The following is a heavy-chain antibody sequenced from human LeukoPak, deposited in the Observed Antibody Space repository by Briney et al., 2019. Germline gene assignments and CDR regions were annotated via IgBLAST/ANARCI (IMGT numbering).Heavy chain of an antibody. CDR3: ARQGLSYDILTDFYNSGYFDN. D-gene: IGHD3-9*01. CDR2: ICASGTT. CDR1: GGSIGSYY. J-gene: IGHJ4*02. V-gene: IGHV4-4*09. Sequence: PSETLSLTCTVSGGSIGSYYWSWIRQPPGKGLEWIGYICASGTTNYNPSLKSRLTMSVDTSKNQFSLELNSVTAADTAVYYCARQGLSYDILTDFYNSGYFDNWGQGTLVTVSS.